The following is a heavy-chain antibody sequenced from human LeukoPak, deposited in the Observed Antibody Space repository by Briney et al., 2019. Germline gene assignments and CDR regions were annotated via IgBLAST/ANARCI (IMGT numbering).Heavy chain of an antibody. V-gene: IGHV3-7*01. J-gene: IGHJ4*02. D-gene: IGHD2-15*01. CDR1: GFSFRNW. CDR2: TKPDGSAE. CDR3: ARDGGLHTNFDY. Sequence: GSLRLSCAASGFSFRNWMGWVRQAPGKGLEWVANTKPDGSAEYYADSVRGRFTASRDNANDLLYLQMDRLRAEDTAVYYCARDGGLHTNFDYWGQGTLLTVSS.